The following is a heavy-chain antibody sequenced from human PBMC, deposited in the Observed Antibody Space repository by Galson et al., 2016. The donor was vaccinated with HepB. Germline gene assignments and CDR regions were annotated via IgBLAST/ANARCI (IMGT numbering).Heavy chain of an antibody. D-gene: IGHD1-26*01. CDR2: ISYDGSNK. Sequence: SLRLSCAASGFTFSSYAMHWVRQAPGKGLEWVAVISYDGSNKNYADSVKGRFTITRDNSKNTAYLQMNSLRAEDTAVYYCASGSQVGAKRPFDYWGQGTLVTVSS. J-gene: IGHJ4*02. CDR3: ASGSQVGAKRPFDY. V-gene: IGHV3-30-3*01. CDR1: GFTFSSYA.